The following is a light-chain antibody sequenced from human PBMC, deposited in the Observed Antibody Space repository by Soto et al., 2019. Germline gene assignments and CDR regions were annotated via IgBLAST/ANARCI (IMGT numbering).Light chain of an antibody. Sequence: DIHMTQSPSTLSASVGDRVTITCRASQNINRWLAWYQQKPGKAPKLLIYDASSLESGVPSRFSGSGSGTEFTLTISSLQPDDFSTYYCQQYNVYWAFGQGTKVDIK. CDR1: QNINRW. CDR3: QQYNVYWA. V-gene: IGKV1-5*01. CDR2: DAS. J-gene: IGKJ1*01.